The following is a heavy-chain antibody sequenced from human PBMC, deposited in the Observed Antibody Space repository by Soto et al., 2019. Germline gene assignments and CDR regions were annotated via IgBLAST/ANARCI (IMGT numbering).Heavy chain of an antibody. CDR1: GYSFAGYW. CDR2: IDPSDSQT. CDR3: ARQIYDSDTGPNFQYYFDS. V-gene: IGHV5-10-1*01. Sequence: RGESLKISGNGSGYSFAGYWITWVRQKPGKGLEWMGRIDPSDSQTYYSPSFRGHVTISVTKSITTVFLQWSSLRASDTAMYYCARQIYDSDTGPNFQYYFDSWGQGTPVTVSS. D-gene: IGHD3-22*01. J-gene: IGHJ4*02.